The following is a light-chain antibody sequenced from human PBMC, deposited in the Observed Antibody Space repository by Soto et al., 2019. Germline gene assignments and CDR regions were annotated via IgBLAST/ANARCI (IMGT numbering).Light chain of an antibody. V-gene: IGLV2-8*01. CDR1: SSDIGYYKY. Sequence: QSLLTQPPSASGSPGQSVTISCTGTSSDIGYYKYVSWYQQHPGKAPKLIIYEVIKRPSGVTDRFSGSKSGNTASLTVSGLQAEDEADYYCSSYAGSNLGVFGNGTKVTV. J-gene: IGLJ1*01. CDR3: SSYAGSNLGV. CDR2: EVI.